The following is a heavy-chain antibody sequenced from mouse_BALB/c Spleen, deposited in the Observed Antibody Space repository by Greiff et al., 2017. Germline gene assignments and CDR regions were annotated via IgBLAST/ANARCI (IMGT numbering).Heavy chain of an antibody. CDR2: IWAVGST. J-gene: IGHJ2*01. CDR1: GFSLTSYG. V-gene: IGHV2-9*02. D-gene: IGHD2-2*01. CDR3: ARDGYDGYYFDY. Sequence: VKLVESGPGLVAPSQSLSITCTVSGFSLTSYGVHWVRQPPGKGLEWLGVIWAVGSTNYNSALMSRLSISKDNSKSQVFLKMNSLQTDDTAMYYCARDGYDGYYFDYWGQGTTLTVSS.